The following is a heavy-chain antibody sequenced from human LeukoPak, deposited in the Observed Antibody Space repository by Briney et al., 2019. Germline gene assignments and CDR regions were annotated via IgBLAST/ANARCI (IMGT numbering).Heavy chain of an antibody. CDR1: GGSISDYY. CDR3: ARWGSNMAREKGDH. Sequence: SETLSLTCSVSGGSISDYYWSWIRQPPGKGLEWIGYIYYSGIVNYNPSLKTRVTISVDTSKNQFSPKLNSVTAADTAVYYCARWGSNMAREKGDHWGQGTLVTVSS. D-gene: IGHD3-10*01. V-gene: IGHV4-59*08. J-gene: IGHJ4*02. CDR2: IYYSGIV.